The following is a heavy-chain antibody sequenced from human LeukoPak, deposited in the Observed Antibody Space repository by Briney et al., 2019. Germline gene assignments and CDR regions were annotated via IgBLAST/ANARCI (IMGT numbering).Heavy chain of an antibody. Sequence: SETLSLTCTASGGSLSSSSTSYWSWIRQPPGKGLEWIGSMNYGGSSHYNPSLKSRVTISLETSKKQFSLMLTSVTAADTAIYYCARYDSDNAILDYWGQGTLVTVSS. CDR1: GGSLSSSSTSY. D-gene: IGHD3-22*01. J-gene: IGHJ4*02. CDR2: MNYGGSS. V-gene: IGHV4-39*01. CDR3: ARYDSDNAILDY.